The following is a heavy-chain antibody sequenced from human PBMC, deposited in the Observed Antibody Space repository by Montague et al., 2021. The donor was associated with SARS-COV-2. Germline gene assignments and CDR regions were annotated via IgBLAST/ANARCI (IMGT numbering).Heavy chain of an antibody. CDR1: GGSLNGSY. V-gene: IGHV4-34*01. CDR2: INHSGVT. J-gene: IGHJ6*03. D-gene: IGHD3-10*01. CDR3: ARALFSRRGVYITTYCYSYYRDA. Sequence: SETLSLTCAVYGGSLNGSYWSWIRQPPGKGLELIGEINHSGVTNYNPSLKSRVTISMDTSKNQFSLNVNSVSAADTAVYYCARALFSRRGVYITTYCYSYYRDAWGTGTTVTVSS.